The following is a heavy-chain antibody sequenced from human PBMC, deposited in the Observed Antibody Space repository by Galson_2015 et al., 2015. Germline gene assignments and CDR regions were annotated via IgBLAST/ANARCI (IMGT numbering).Heavy chain of an antibody. V-gene: IGHV3-9*01. CDR2: ISWNGGSI. CDR3: AKDIGEGAAVTGVDY. D-gene: IGHD6-19*01. Sequence: SLRLCCAASGFNFDDYAMHWVRQAPGKGLEWVSRISWNGGSIGYADSVKGRFAISRDNAKNSLYLQMNSLRAEDTALYYCAKDIGEGAAVTGVDYWGQGTLVTVSS. CDR1: GFNFDDYA. J-gene: IGHJ4*02.